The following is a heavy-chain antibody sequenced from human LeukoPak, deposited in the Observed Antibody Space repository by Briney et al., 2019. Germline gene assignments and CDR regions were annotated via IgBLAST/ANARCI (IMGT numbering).Heavy chain of an antibody. CDR3: ARDRFYGDC. CDR1: GFTVSNNY. Sequence: GRSLRLSCAASGFTVSNNYMTWVRQAPGKGLEWVSVIYSGGSTKYADSVKGRFTISRDNSKNTLHLQMNSLRAEDTAMYYCARDRFYGDCWGEGTLVTVSS. J-gene: IGHJ4*02. CDR2: IYSGGST. V-gene: IGHV3-53*01. D-gene: IGHD3-16*01.